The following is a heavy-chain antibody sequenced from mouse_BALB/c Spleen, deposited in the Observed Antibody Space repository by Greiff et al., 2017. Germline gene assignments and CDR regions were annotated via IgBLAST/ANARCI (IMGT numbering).Heavy chain of an antibody. Sequence: QVQLQQSGAELARPGASVKMSCKASGYTFTSYTMHWVKQRPGQGLEWIGYINPSSGYTNYNQKFKDKATLTADKSSSTAYMQLSSLTSEDSAVYYCARVPITGSMDYWGQGTSVTVSS. CDR1: GYTFTSYT. V-gene: IGHV1-4*01. CDR3: ARVPITGSMDY. J-gene: IGHJ4*01. CDR2: INPSSGYT.